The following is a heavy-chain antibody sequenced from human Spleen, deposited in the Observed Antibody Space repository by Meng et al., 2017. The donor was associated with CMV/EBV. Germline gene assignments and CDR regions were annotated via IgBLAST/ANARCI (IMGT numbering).Heavy chain of an antibody. V-gene: IGHV1-69*10. CDR2: IIPILGIT. Sequence: SVKVSCKASGGTFSSYTISWVRQAPGQGLEWMGGIIPILGITNYAQRLQGRVTITADKSTSIVYMELSSLRFEDTAVYYCARRQDIVVEAAAMGGSSWFDPWGQGTLVTVSS. CDR1: GGTFSSYT. CDR3: ARRQDIVVEAAAMGGSSWFDP. J-gene: IGHJ5*02. D-gene: IGHD2-2*01.